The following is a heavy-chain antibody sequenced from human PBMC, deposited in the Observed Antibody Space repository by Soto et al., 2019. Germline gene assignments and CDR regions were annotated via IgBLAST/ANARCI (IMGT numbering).Heavy chain of an antibody. Sequence: GGSLRLSCAASGFTVSSNYMSWVRQAPGKGLEWVSVIYSGGSTYYADSVKGRFTISRHNSKNTLYIQMNSLRAEDTAVYYCVRDLGYSYGYSTYCGQXTLVTVSA. CDR1: GFTVSSNY. D-gene: IGHD5-18*01. CDR3: VRDLGYSYGYSTY. J-gene: IGHJ4*02. V-gene: IGHV3-53*04. CDR2: IYSGGST.